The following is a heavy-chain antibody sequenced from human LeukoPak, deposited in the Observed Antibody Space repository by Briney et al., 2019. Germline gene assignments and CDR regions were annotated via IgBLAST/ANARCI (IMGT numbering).Heavy chain of an antibody. CDR2: IRGSGDMT. V-gene: IGHV3-23*01. CDR3: AKGLYFWSGYYTEDPFDY. Sequence: GGSLRLSCATSGFTFSSYAMSWVRQAPGKGLEWVSAIRGSGDMTYYADSVKGRFTVARDNSKTTLYLQMNSLRAEDTAVYYCAKGLYFWSGYYTEDPFDYWGQGTLVTVSS. CDR1: GFTFSSYA. D-gene: IGHD3-3*01. J-gene: IGHJ4*02.